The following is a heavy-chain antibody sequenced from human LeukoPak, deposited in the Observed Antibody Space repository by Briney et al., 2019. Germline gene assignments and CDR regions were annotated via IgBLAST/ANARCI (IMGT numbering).Heavy chain of an antibody. CDR2: ISSSGSTI. Sequence: GGSLRLSCAASGFTFSDYYMSWIRQAPGKGLERVSYISSSGSTIYYADSVKGRFTISRDNAKNSLYLQMNSLRAEDTAVYYCARDVELRAGQRSKGYFQRWGQGTLVTVSS. V-gene: IGHV3-11*01. D-gene: IGHD1-1*01. CDR3: ARDVELRAGQRSKGYFQR. CDR1: GFTFSDYY. J-gene: IGHJ1*01.